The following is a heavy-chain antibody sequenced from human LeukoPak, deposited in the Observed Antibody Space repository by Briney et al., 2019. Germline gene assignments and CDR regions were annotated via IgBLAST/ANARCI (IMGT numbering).Heavy chain of an antibody. J-gene: IGHJ3*01. CDR3: AAPRGGVVPAAIGAFDL. CDR2: VKQDGSEK. CDR1: GFTFSSYW. V-gene: IGHV3-7*01. D-gene: IGHD2-2*01. Sequence: GGSLRLSCGASGFTFSSYWMSWVRQAPGKGLEWVANVKQDGSEKYYVDSVKGRFTIPRDNAKNSLYLQMNSLRVEDTAVYYCAAPRGGVVPAAIGAFDLWGQGTMVTVSS.